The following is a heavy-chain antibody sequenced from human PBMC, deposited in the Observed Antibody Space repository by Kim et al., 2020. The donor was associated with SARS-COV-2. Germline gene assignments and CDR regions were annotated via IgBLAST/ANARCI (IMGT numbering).Heavy chain of an antibody. V-gene: IGHV3-23*01. CDR2: ISGSGGST. Sequence: GGSLRLSCAASGFTFSSYAMSWVRQAPGKGLEWVSAISGSGGSTYYADSVKGRFTISRDNSKNTLYLQMNSLRAEDTAVYYCAKATSSAGRLSYFDYWGQGTLVTVSS. CDR3: AKATSSAGRLSYFDY. CDR1: GFTFSSYA. J-gene: IGHJ4*02. D-gene: IGHD1-1*01.